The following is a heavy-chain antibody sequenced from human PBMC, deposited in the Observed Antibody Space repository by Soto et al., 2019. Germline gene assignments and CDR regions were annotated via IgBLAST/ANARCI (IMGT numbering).Heavy chain of an antibody. Sequence: GGSLRLSCAASGFTFSSYGMHWVRQAPGKGLEWVAVISYDGSNKYYADSVKGRFTISRDNSKNTLYLQMNSLRAEDTAVYYCAKDHSGIDYWGQGTLVTVSS. CDR1: GFTFSSYG. CDR3: AKDHSGIDY. J-gene: IGHJ4*02. V-gene: IGHV3-30*18. CDR2: ISYDGSNK.